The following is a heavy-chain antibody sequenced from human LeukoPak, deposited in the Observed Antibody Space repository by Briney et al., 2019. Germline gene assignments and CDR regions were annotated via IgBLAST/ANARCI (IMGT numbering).Heavy chain of an antibody. CDR1: GFTVSSNY. V-gene: IGHV3-23*01. CDR2: ISGSGGST. Sequence: GGSLRLSCAASGFTVSSNYMSWVRQAPGKGLEWVSAISGSGGSTYYADSVKGRFTISRDNSKNTLYLQMNSLRAEDTAVYYCAKAPYSSGYNIDYWGQGTLVTVSS. D-gene: IGHD3-22*01. J-gene: IGHJ4*02. CDR3: AKAPYSSGYNIDY.